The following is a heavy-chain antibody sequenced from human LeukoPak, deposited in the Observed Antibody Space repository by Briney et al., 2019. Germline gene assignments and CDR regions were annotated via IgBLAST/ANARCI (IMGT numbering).Heavy chain of an antibody. D-gene: IGHD1-26*01. Sequence: QPGGSLRLSCAASGFTFSNHAMHWVRQAPGKGLEWVSAIRGSGGSTYYADSVKGRFTISRDNSRNTLYLQMNSLRAEDTAVYYCAKDLSGSYYMEGFDYWGQGTLVTVSS. CDR2: IRGSGGST. CDR1: GFTFSNHA. CDR3: AKDLSGSYYMEGFDY. V-gene: IGHV3-23*01. J-gene: IGHJ4*02.